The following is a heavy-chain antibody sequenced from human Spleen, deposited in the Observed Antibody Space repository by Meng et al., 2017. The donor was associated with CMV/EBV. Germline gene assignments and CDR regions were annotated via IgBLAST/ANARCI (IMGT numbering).Heavy chain of an antibody. Sequence: HASGRGMRSVSDITGCGRSTYYRDSVKSRFTISRDNSKNTLYLQMNRLRAEDTAVYYCAKGSTGTNGGWFDPWGQGTLVTVSS. V-gene: IGHV3-23*01. J-gene: IGHJ5*02. D-gene: IGHD4-11*01. CDR2: ITGCGRST. CDR3: AKGSTGTNGGWFDP.